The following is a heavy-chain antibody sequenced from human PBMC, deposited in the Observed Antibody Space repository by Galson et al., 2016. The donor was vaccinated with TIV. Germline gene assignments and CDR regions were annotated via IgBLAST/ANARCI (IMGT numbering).Heavy chain of an antibody. CDR3: IREARQLGYLDL. J-gene: IGHJ2*01. V-gene: IGHV1-46*03. CDR2: IKPSSGST. Sequence: SVKVSCKAPGDTFTNSYIHWVRQASGQGLKWMGVIKPSSGSTSYAPELRGRVTLTADTSTTTIYLGLSSLRSEYMPLYYCIREARQLGYLDLWGRGTLVTVSS. D-gene: IGHD1-1*01. CDR1: GDTFTNSY.